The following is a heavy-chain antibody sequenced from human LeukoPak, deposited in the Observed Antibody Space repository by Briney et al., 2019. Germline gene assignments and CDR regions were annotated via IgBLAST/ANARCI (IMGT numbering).Heavy chain of an antibody. V-gene: IGHV3-20*04. D-gene: IGHD6-13*01. CDR3: TRGYSTRHFPFDS. J-gene: IGHJ4*02. CDR2: VNSNGRSA. CDR1: GFPFSSYS. Sequence: GGSLRLSCAASGFPFSSYSMHWVRQAPGKGLEWVAGVNSNGRSAGYAASVRGRFTISRDNAKNSLYLEMGSLRLEDTAFYYCTRGYSTRHFPFDSWGQGTLVTVSS.